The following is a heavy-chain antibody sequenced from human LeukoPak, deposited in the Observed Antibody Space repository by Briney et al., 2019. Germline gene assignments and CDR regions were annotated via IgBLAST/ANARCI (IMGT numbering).Heavy chain of an antibody. CDR1: GFTFSDYY. D-gene: IGHD3-22*01. Sequence: GGSLRLSCAASGFTFSDYYMSWIRQAPGKGLEWVSYISSSGSTIYYADSVKGRFTISRDNAKNSLYLQMNSLRAEDTAVYYCAREYYYDSRNYFDYWGQGTLVTVSS. CDR2: ISSSGSTI. V-gene: IGHV3-11*01. CDR3: AREYYYDSRNYFDY. J-gene: IGHJ4*02.